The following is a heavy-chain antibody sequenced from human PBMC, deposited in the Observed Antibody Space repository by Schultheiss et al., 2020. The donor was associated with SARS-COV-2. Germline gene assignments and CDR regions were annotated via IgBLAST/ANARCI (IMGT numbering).Heavy chain of an antibody. CDR2: IRANSYGVTP. V-gene: IGHV3-49*03. CDR3: VRDRSWWTPYNCFDL. Sequence: GGSLRLSCTTSGFTFRDHAVSWFRQAPGRGLEWVGFIRANSYGVTPRYAASVKGRFTISRDNSKNTLYLQMHSLRAEDTAVYYCVRDRSWWTPYNCFDLWGRGTLVTVSS. CDR1: GFTFRDHA. J-gene: IGHJ5*02. D-gene: IGHD2-15*01.